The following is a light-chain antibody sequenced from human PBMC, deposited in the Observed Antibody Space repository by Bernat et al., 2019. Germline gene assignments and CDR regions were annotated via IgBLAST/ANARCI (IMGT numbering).Light chain of an antibody. Sequence: EIVMTQSPATLSVSPGERATLSCRASQSVSSNLAWYQHKPGQAPRLLIYGASTRATGIPARFSGSGSGTEFTLTISSLQSEDFAVYYCQQYNMWPRTFGQGTKVEIK. CDR1: QSVSSN. J-gene: IGKJ1*01. V-gene: IGKV3-15*01. CDR3: QQYNMWPRT. CDR2: GAS.